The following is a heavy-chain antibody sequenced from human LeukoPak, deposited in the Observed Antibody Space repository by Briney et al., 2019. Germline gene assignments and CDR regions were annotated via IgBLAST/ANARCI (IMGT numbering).Heavy chain of an antibody. V-gene: IGHV4-4*07. CDR1: GGSISGYY. CDR2: VYTSGST. J-gene: IGHJ3*02. CDR3: ARLITGTTTAFDI. Sequence: SETLSLTCSVSGGSISGYYWTWIRQPAGKGLEWIGRVYTSGSTHYNPSLKTRLTMSVDTSKNQFSLKLSSVTAAGTAVYYCARLITGTTTAFDIWGQGTMVTVSS. D-gene: IGHD1-7*01.